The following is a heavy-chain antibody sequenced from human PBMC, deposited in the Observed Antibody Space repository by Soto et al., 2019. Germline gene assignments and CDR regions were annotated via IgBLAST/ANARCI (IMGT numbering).Heavy chain of an antibody. CDR1: GFTFGYYA. D-gene: IGHD3-16*01. V-gene: IGHV3-30-3*01. J-gene: IGHJ4*02. Sequence: GGSLRLSCAASGFTFGYYAFHWVRQAPGKGLEWLAVISYDGSNKHYADSVKGRFTISRDNSKSTLYLQMDILKFEDTAVYYWGGGGGGGGGGSPLPRGQGTLVPLP. CDR2: ISYDGSNK. CDR3: GGGGGGGGGGSPLP.